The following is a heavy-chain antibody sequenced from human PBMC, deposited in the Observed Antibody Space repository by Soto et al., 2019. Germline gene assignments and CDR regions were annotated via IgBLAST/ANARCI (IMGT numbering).Heavy chain of an antibody. Sequence: ASVWVSCKTSGFTFASYHSHWVRQAPGQGLEWMAIINASNGDTAYAQKWRGRVTLTRDTSTTTVYMELSSLTSEDTALFYCAREGSVGMSQIRFSDYFGRGTLVTVSS. D-gene: IGHD1-26*01. CDR3: AREGSVGMSQIRFSDY. J-gene: IGHJ4*02. CDR1: GFTFASYH. V-gene: IGHV1-46*04. CDR2: INASNGDT.